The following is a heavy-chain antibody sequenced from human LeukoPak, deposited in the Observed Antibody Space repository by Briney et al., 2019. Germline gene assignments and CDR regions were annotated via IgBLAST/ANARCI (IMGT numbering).Heavy chain of an antibody. Sequence: GESLKTSCKGSGYSFTSYWIGWVRQMPGKVLWWMGIIYPGDSDTRYSPSFQGQVTISADKSISTAYLPWSSLKASQTAMYYCARHLRAYYYASSGYSFDYWGQGTLVTAYS. CDR1: GYSFTSYW. D-gene: IGHD3-22*01. CDR2: IYPGDSDT. CDR3: ARHLRAYYYASSGYSFDY. V-gene: IGHV5-51*01. J-gene: IGHJ4*02.